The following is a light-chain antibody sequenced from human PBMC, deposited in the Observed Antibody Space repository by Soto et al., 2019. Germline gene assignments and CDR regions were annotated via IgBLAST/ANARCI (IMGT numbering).Light chain of an antibody. J-gene: IGLJ3*02. V-gene: IGLV2-14*01. CDR1: SSDVGGYNY. Sequence: QSVLTQPASESGSPGQSITISCTGTSSDVGGYNYVSWYQQYPGKAPKLMIYEVSNRPSGVSNRFSASKSGNTASLTISGLQAEDEADYYCSSYTSGSTWVFGGGTKLTVL. CDR3: SSYTSGSTWV. CDR2: EVS.